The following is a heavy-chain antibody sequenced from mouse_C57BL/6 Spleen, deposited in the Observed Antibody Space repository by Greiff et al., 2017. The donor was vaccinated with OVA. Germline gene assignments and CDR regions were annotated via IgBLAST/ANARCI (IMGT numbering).Heavy chain of an antibody. CDR3: ARGLYGSSWYFDV. J-gene: IGHJ1*03. CDR2: INPSSGYT. CDR1: GYTFTSYT. Sequence: VQLQESGAELARPGASVKMSCKASGYTFTSYTMHWVKQRPGQGLEWIGYINPSSGYTKYNQKFKDKATLTADKSSSTAYMQLSSLTSEDSAVYYCARGLYGSSWYFDVWGTGTTVTVSS. V-gene: IGHV1-4*01. D-gene: IGHD1-1*01.